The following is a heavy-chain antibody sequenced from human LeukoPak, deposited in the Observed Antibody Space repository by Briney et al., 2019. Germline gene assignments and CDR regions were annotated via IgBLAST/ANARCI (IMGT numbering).Heavy chain of an antibody. CDR2: IFSSEIT. D-gene: IGHD3-22*01. CDR3: ARSDAPYYEGEVYFDY. Sequence: SETLSLTCSVSGGSISTFHWHWIRQPPGKGLEWVGYIFSSEITNYNPSLRSRVTISVDTSKNQFSLKLRSVTAADTAVFYCARSDAPYYEGEVYFDYWGQGTLVTVSS. J-gene: IGHJ4*02. V-gene: IGHV4-4*09. CDR1: GGSISTFH.